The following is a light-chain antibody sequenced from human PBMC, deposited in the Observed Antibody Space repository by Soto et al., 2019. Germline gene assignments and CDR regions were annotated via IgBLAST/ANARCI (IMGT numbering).Light chain of an antibody. Sequence: QSVLTQPPSASGTPGQRVTISCSGSSSNIGSNTVNWYQQLPGTAPKLLIYSNNQRPSGVPDRFSGSKSGTSASLAISGLLSEDDADYYCAASDASLRDEVFGTGTKLTVL. CDR2: SNN. J-gene: IGLJ1*01. V-gene: IGLV1-44*01. CDR1: SSNIGSNT. CDR3: AASDASLRDEV.